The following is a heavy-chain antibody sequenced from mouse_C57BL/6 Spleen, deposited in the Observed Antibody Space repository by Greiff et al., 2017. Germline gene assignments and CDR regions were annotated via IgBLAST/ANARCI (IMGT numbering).Heavy chain of an antibody. V-gene: IGHV1-5*01. CDR2: IYPGNSDT. J-gene: IGHJ3*01. CDR1: GYTFTSYW. D-gene: IGHD2-4*01. Sequence: VQLQQSGTVLARPGASVKMSCKTSGYTFTSYWMHWVKQRPGQGLEWIGAIYPGNSDTSYNQKFKGKAELTAVTSASTAYMELSSLTNEDSAVYYCTNYDYDAWFAYWGQGTLVTVSA. CDR3: TNYDYDAWFAY.